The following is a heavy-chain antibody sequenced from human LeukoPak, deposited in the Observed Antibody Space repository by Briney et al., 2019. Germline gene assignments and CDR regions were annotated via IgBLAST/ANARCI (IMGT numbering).Heavy chain of an antibody. CDR1: GGSISSSNW. Sequence: PSETLSLTCAVSGGSISSSNWWSWVRQPPGKGLEWIGEIYHSGSTNYNPSLKSRVTISVDTSKNQFSLKLSSVTAADTAVYYCARLMSRYDWFDPWGQGTLVTVSS. CDR2: IYHSGST. V-gene: IGHV4-4*02. CDR3: ARLMSRYDWFDP. J-gene: IGHJ5*02. D-gene: IGHD2-2*01.